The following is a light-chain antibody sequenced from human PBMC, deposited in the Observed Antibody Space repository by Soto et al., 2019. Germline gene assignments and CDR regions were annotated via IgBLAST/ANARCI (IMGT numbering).Light chain of an antibody. J-gene: IGLJ1*01. CDR3: AAGDDSRNGYV. Sequence: QSALTQPPSASGTPGQRVTISCSGSSSNIGSNTVNWYQQLPGTAPKLLIYSNNQRSSGVPDRFSCSKSGTSAPLGISRLQSEDEADYYCAAGDDSRNGYVFGTGTKVTVL. CDR1: SSNIGSNT. CDR2: SNN. V-gene: IGLV1-44*01.